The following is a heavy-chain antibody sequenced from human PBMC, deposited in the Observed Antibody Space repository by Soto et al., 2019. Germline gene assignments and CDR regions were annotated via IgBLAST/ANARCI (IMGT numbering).Heavy chain of an antibody. CDR3: ATPSRSSPAPSTNWFDP. J-gene: IGHJ5*02. D-gene: IGHD1-1*01. CDR2: FDPEDGET. V-gene: IGHV1-24*01. CDR1: GYTLTELS. Sequence: QVQLVQSGAEVKKPGASVKVSCKVSGYTLTELSMHWVRQAPGKGLEWMGGFDPEDGETIYAQKFQGRVTMTEDTSTDTAYMELSSLRYEDTAVYYCATPSRSSPAPSTNWFDPWGQGTLVTVSS.